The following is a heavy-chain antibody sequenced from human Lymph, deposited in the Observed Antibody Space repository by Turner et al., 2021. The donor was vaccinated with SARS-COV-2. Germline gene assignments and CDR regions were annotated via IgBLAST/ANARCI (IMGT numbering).Heavy chain of an antibody. Sequence: QVQLVQSGAEVKKTGASVKVSCMASGYTLTRYDINWVRQATGQGLEWMGWMDTNSGNTGYAQKFQGRVTMTRNTSIRTAYMELSSLRSEDTAVYYCARAAQLTVWFDPWGQGTLVTVSS. CDR3: ARAAQLTVWFDP. D-gene: IGHD3-9*01. J-gene: IGHJ5*02. CDR2: MDTNSGNT. CDR1: GYTLTRYD. V-gene: IGHV1-8*01.